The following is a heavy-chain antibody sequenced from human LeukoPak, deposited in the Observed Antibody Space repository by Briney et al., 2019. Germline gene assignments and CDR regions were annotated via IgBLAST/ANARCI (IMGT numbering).Heavy chain of an antibody. Sequence: SQTLSLTCTVSGGSISSGGYYWSWIRQPAGKGLEWIGRISASGSTNYAPSLRSRVTMSVDTSTNQFSLKLSSVTAADTAVYYCATDISWFDPWGRGTLVTVSS. CDR1: GGSISSGGYY. V-gene: IGHV4-61*02. CDR3: ATDISWFDP. J-gene: IGHJ5*02. CDR2: ISASGST.